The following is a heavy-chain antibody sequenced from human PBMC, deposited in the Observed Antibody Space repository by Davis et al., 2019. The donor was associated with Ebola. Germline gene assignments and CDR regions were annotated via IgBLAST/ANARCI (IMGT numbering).Heavy chain of an antibody. CDR3: ARDRRGYYGSGSYYYYYYGMDV. D-gene: IGHD3-10*01. CDR1: GGTFSSYA. J-gene: IGHJ6*02. Sequence: AASVKVSCKASGGTFSSYAISWVRQAPGQGLEWMGRIIPIPGIANYAQKFQGRVTITADKSTSTAYMELSSLRSEDTAVYYCARDRRGYYGSGSYYYYYYGMDVWGQGTTVTVSS. CDR2: IIPIPGIA. V-gene: IGHV1-69*04.